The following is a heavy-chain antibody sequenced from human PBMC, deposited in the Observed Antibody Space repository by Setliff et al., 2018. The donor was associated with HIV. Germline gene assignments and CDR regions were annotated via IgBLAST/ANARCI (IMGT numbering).Heavy chain of an antibody. CDR1: GDSINSHY. Sequence: SETLSLTCTASGDSINSHYWSWIRQPPGKGLEWIGFTYYSGGTNYNPSLRSRVTISVDTSKNHFSLNLTSVTAADTAIYYCARNGVGDAPFDSWGQGTQVTVSS. V-gene: IGHV4-59*11. CDR3: ARNGVGDAPFDS. CDR2: TYYSGGT. D-gene: IGHD3-3*01. J-gene: IGHJ4*02.